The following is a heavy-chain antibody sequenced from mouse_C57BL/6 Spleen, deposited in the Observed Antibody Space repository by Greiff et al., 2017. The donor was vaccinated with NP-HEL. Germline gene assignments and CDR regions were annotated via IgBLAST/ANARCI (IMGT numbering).Heavy chain of an antibody. CDR3: ARYDYDDYFDY. CDR2: INYDGSST. J-gene: IGHJ2*01. V-gene: IGHV5-16*01. D-gene: IGHD2-4*01. CDR1: GFTFSDYY. Sequence: EVKLVESEGGLVQPGSSMKLSCTVSGFTFSDYYMAWVRQVPEKGLEWVANINYDGSSTYYLDSLKSRFIISRDNAKNILYLQMSSLKSEDTATYYCARYDYDDYFDYWGQGTTLTVSS.